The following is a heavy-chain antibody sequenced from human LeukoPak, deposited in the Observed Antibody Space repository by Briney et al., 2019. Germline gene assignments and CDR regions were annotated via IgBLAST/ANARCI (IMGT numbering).Heavy chain of an antibody. CDR2: IFYSGST. J-gene: IGHJ5*02. V-gene: IGHV4-39*01. Sequence: SETLSLTCTVSGGSISSSSFYWGWIRQPPGKGLEWIGTIFYSGSTYYNPSLRSRVTMSVDTSKNQFSLRLSSMTAADTAVYYCARQGYISGQGFRNNWFDPWGQGSLVTVSS. D-gene: IGHD6-19*01. CDR1: GGSISSSSFY. CDR3: ARQGYISGQGFRNNWFDP.